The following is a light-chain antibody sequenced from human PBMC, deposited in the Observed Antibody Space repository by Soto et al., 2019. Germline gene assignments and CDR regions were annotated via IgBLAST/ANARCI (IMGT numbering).Light chain of an antibody. V-gene: IGKV1-33*01. Sequence: DLQSTQSPSSLSASVGGRVTITCQASHDIRKYLNWYQQKPGKAPKLLIYDASNLETGVPPRFTGSGPGTAFTFTISSLQPEDIATYYCQQYETFAVTFGQGTRLEIK. CDR2: DAS. CDR3: QQYETFAVT. J-gene: IGKJ5*01. CDR1: HDIRKY.